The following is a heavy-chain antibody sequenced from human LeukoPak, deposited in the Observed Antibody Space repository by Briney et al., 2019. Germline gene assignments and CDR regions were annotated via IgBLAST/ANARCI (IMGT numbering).Heavy chain of an antibody. Sequence: ASVKVSRKASGYTFTGYYMHWVRQAPGQGLEWMGWINPNSGGTNYAQKFQGRVTMTGDTSISTAYMELSRLRSDDTAVYYCAREYSSYSAHAFDIWGQGTMVTVSS. J-gene: IGHJ3*02. CDR2: INPNSGGT. CDR1: GYTFTGYY. D-gene: IGHD6-6*01. V-gene: IGHV1-2*02. CDR3: AREYSSYSAHAFDI.